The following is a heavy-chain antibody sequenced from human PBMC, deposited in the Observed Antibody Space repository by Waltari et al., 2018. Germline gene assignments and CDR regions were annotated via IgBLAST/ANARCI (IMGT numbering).Heavy chain of an antibody. CDR2: INAVGDKT. CDR1: GYTFSNYA. CDR3: ARSGNNAWWGFDY. Sequence: EVELLESGGDLVQPGGSLRLSYAASGYTFSNYAMSWVRQAPGKGLEWVSAINAVGDKTYYADSVKGRFTISRDNSKNTLYLEMNSLRADDTALHYCARSGNNAWWGFDYWGQGALVTVSS. D-gene: IGHD2-8*02. V-gene: IGHV3-23*01. J-gene: IGHJ4*02.